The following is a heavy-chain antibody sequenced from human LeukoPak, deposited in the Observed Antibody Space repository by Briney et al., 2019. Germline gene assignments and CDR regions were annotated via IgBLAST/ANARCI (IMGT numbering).Heavy chain of an antibody. J-gene: IGHJ4*02. Sequence: PGGSLRLSCAASGLTVSSDYMAWVRQAPGKGLEWISVIYGDGATYYADSVQGRFTISRDTSNNALYLQMISLRVEDTAVYHCARLFPASRHYFDYWGLGTLVTVSS. CDR1: GLTVSSDY. CDR2: IYGDGAT. CDR3: ARLFPASRHYFDY. D-gene: IGHD6-6*01. V-gene: IGHV3-53*01.